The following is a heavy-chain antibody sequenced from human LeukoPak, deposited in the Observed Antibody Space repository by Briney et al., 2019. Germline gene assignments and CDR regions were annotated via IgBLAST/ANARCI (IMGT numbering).Heavy chain of an antibody. CDR2: ISASADTT. D-gene: IGHD3-22*01. Sequence: GGSLRLSCAASGFTFGGYAMTWLRQAPGKGLEWVSAISASADTTYYADSVKGRFTISRDNSKSTLYLQMYGLRAEDTAVYYCAKDDGSGWDYWGQGTLVTVSS. CDR1: GFTFGGYA. CDR3: AKDDGSGWDY. J-gene: IGHJ4*02. V-gene: IGHV3-23*01.